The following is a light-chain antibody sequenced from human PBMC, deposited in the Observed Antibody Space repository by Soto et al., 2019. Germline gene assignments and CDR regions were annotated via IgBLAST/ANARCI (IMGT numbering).Light chain of an antibody. CDR1: KLGDKY. CDR3: QAWDSSTVV. Sequence: SYELTQPPSASVSPGQTASITCSGDKLGDKYACWYQQKPGQSPVLVIYQDSKRPSGITEQFSGSNSGNTATLTISGTQAMDEADYYCQAWDSSTVVFGGGTKVTVL. V-gene: IGLV3-1*01. CDR2: QDS. J-gene: IGLJ2*01.